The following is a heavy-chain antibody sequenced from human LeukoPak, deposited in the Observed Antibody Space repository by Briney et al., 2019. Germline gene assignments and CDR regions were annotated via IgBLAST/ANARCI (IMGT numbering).Heavy chain of an antibody. V-gene: IGHV4-39*07. CDR3: ARDRYYYDSGGSQHYYGMDV. Sequence: PSETLSLTCTVSGGSISSTSYYWGWIRQPPGEGLEWIGEIYPSGSTNYNPSLKGRVTISLDKSKKQVSLKLSSVTAADTAVYYCARDRYYYDSGGSQHYYGMDVWGQGTSVTISS. CDR1: GGSISSTSYY. CDR2: IYPSGST. D-gene: IGHD3-22*01. J-gene: IGHJ6*02.